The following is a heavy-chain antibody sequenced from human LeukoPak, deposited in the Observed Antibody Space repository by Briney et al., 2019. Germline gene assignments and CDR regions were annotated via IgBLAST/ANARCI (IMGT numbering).Heavy chain of an antibody. CDR3: ASDSISMNAFDA. CDR1: GGSFTTHY. Sequence: SETLSLTCTVSGGSFTTHYWSWIRQPPGKGLEWIGYISYIGSTNYNPSLKSRVTISIDTSKNEVSLMLTSVTAADTAVYYCASDSISMNAFDAWGQGTMVTVSS. V-gene: IGHV4-59*11. J-gene: IGHJ3*01. CDR2: ISYIGST. D-gene: IGHD3-22*01.